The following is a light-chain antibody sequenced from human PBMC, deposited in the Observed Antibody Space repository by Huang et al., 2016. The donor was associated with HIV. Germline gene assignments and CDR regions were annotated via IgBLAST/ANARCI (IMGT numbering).Light chain of an antibody. CDR1: QSVGSD. V-gene: IGKV3-15*01. Sequence: EIVLTQSPATLSVSPGERATLSCRASQSVGSDLAWYQHSPGQAPRLLIYSASPRATGIPARFSGSGYGTDFIITVSSLQSEDFALYYCQQYRDWPPYTFGQGTKLEIK. CDR2: SAS. CDR3: QQYRDWPPYT. J-gene: IGKJ2*01.